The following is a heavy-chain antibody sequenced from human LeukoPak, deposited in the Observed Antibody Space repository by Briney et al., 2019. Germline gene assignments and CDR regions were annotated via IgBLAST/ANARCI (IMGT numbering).Heavy chain of an antibody. D-gene: IGHD1-26*01. CDR1: GFIFSNYE. J-gene: IGHJ4*02. CDR3: ARDLPTGTYRAYFDN. V-gene: IGHV3-48*03. Sequence: PGGSLRLSCAGSGFIFSNYEMNWVRQAPGRGVEWVSYISSTGGDIYYADSVKGRFTISRDNAERSVYLQMNSLRAEDTAVYYCARDLPTGTYRAYFDNWGQGTLVTVSS. CDR2: ISSTGGDI.